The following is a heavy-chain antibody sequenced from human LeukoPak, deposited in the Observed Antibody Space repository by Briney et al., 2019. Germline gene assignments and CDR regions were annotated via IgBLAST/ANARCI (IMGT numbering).Heavy chain of an antibody. Sequence: SETLSLTCTVSGGSISSYYWGWIRQPPGKGLEWIGYIYYSGSTNYNPSLKSRVTISVDTSKNQFSLKLSSVTAADTAVYYCARGPNRRLFEYFQHWGQGTLVTVSS. CDR2: IYYSGST. CDR3: ARGPNRRLFEYFQH. CDR1: GGSISSYY. J-gene: IGHJ1*01. D-gene: IGHD2-21*01. V-gene: IGHV4-59*01.